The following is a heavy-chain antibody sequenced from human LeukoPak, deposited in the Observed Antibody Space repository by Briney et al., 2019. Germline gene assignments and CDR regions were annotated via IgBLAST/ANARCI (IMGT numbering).Heavy chain of an antibody. CDR2: INHSGRT. CDR3: ASTGYSSGWQFDY. Sequence: PSETLSLTCAVHGGPFSGYYWSWIRQPPGKGLEWIGEINHSGRTNYNPSLKSRVTISVATSKNQFSLKLNSVTDADTAVYYCASTGYSSGWQFDYWGQGTLVTVSS. V-gene: IGHV4-34*01. CDR1: GGPFSGYY. D-gene: IGHD6-19*01. J-gene: IGHJ4*02.